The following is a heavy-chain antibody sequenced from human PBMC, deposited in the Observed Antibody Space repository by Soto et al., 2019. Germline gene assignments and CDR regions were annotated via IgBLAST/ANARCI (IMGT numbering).Heavy chain of an antibody. J-gene: IGHJ3*02. Sequence: SVKVSCKASGGTFSSYAISWVRQAPGQGLEWMGGIIPIFGTANYAQKFQGRVTMTTDTSTSTAYMELRSLRSDDTAVYYCARDFNCTRRCIDVFDIWGQGTMVTVSS. CDR3: ARDFNCTRRCIDVFDI. D-gene: IGHD2-8*01. V-gene: IGHV1-69*05. CDR1: GGTFSSYA. CDR2: IIPIFGTA.